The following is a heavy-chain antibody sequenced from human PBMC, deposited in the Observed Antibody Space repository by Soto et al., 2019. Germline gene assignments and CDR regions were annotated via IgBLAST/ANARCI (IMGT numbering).Heavy chain of an antibody. CDR3: ARGQRVVPAAIEYYFDY. V-gene: IGHV4-31*03. CDR1: GGSISSGGYY. CDR2: IYYSGST. Sequence: QVQLQESGPGLVKPSQTLSLTCTVSGGSISSGGYYWSWIRQHPGKGLEWIGYIYYSGSTYYNPSLKSRVTISVDTSKNQFSLKLSSVTAADTAVYYCARGQRVVPAAIEYYFDYWGQGTLVTVSS. D-gene: IGHD2-2*02. J-gene: IGHJ4*02.